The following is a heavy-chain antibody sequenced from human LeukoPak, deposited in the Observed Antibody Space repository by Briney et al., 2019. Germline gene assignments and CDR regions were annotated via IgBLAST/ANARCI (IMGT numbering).Heavy chain of an antibody. CDR3: AKADRGVIISGFDY. Sequence: GGSLRLSCAASGFTFYMYAMSWVRQAPGKGLEWVSGISWDSGSIGYADSVKGRFTISRDNAKNSLYLQMNSLRAEDMALYYCAKADRGVIISGFDYWGEGTLGTVSS. V-gene: IGHV3-9*03. CDR2: ISWDSGSI. D-gene: IGHD3-10*01. CDR1: GFTFYMYA. J-gene: IGHJ4*02.